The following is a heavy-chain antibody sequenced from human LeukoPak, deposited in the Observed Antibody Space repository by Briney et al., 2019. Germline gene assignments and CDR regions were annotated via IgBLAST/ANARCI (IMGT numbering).Heavy chain of an antibody. CDR2: IYTSGST. Sequence: PSETLSLTCTVSGGSISSYYWSWIRQPAGKGLEWIGRIYTSGSTNYNPSLKSRVTMSVDTSKNQFSLKLSSVTAADTAVYYCARAQHDFWSGPYYGMDVWGQGTTVTVSS. CDR1: GGSISSYY. V-gene: IGHV4-4*07. J-gene: IGHJ6*02. D-gene: IGHD3-3*01. CDR3: ARAQHDFWSGPYYGMDV.